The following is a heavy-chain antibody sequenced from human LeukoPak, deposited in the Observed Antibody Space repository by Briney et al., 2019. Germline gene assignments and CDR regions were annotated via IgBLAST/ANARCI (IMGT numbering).Heavy chain of an antibody. J-gene: IGHJ4*02. CDR3: AKGRYCSGGSCYYFDY. V-gene: IGHV3-43*02. CDR1: GFIFDDYA. D-gene: IGHD2-15*01. CDR2: ISGDGGST. Sequence: QPGGSLRLSCAASGFIFDDYAMHWVRQAPGKGLEWVSLISGDGGSTYYADSVKGRFTISRDNSKNSLYLQMNSLRTEDTALYYCAKGRYCSGGSCYYFDYWGQGTLVTVSS.